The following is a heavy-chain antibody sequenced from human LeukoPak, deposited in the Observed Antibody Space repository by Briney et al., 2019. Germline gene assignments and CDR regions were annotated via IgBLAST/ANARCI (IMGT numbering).Heavy chain of an antibody. J-gene: IGHJ4*02. CDR3: AKGSGSSSWYFGY. CDR2: ISYDGSNK. CDR1: GFTFSSYA. Sequence: GGSLRLSCAASGFTFSSYAMHWVRQAPGKGLEWVAVISYDGSNKYYADSVKGRFTISRDNSKNTLYLQMNSLRAEDTAVYYCAKGSGSSSWYFGYWGQGTLVTVSS. D-gene: IGHD6-13*01. V-gene: IGHV3-30-3*01.